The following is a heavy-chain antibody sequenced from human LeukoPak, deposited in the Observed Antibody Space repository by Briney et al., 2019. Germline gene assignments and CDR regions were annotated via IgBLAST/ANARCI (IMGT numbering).Heavy chain of an antibody. V-gene: IGHV4-4*07. CDR1: GGSISSYY. J-gene: IGHJ6*02. CDR2: IYASGST. Sequence: SETLSLTCIVSGGSISSYYWSWIRQPAGKGLEWIGRIYASGSTDYNPSLESRITMSVDTSKNQFSLKLSSVTAADTAVYYCARTNTPFEHYYGMDVWGQGTTVTVSS. D-gene: IGHD2-8*01. CDR3: ARTNTPFEHYYGMDV.